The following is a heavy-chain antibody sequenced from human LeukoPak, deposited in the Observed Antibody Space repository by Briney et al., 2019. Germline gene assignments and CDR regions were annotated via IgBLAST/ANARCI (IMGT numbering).Heavy chain of an antibody. CDR3: AKRGVVIRVILVGFHKEAYYFDS. V-gene: IGHV3-23*01. Sequence: QTGGSLSLSCAVSGITLSNYGLSWIRQAPGKGLEWVAGISDSGITTNYADSVNGRFTISRENPKNTLYLQMNSLRAEDTAVYFCAKRGVVIRVILVGFHKEAYYFDSWGQGALVTVSS. J-gene: IGHJ4*02. D-gene: IGHD3-22*01. CDR2: ISDSGITT. CDR1: GITLSNYG.